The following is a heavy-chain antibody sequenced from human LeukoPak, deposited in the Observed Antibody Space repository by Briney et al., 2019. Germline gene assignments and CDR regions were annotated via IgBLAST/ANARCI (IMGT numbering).Heavy chain of an antibody. J-gene: IGHJ3*02. Sequence: SETLSLTCAVYGGSFSGYYWSWIRQPPGKGLEWIGEINHSGSTNYNPSLKSRVTISVDTSKNQFSLKLGSVTAADTAVYYCARAPYAFDIWGQGTMVTVSS. CDR2: INHSGST. V-gene: IGHV4-34*01. CDR3: ARAPYAFDI. CDR1: GGSFSGYY.